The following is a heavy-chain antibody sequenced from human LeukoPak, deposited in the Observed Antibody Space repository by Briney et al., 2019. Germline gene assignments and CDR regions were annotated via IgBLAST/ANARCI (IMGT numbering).Heavy chain of an antibody. V-gene: IGHV4-34*01. CDR3: ASIRGPVRSSPLDP. CDR2: INHSGST. D-gene: IGHD3-10*01. Sequence: SETLSLTCAVYGGSFSGYYWSWLRQPPGKGLEWLGEINHSGSTNYNPSLKSRVTISVDTSKNQFSLKLSSVTAADTAVYYCASIRGPVRSSPLDPWGQGTLVTVSS. J-gene: IGHJ5*02. CDR1: GGSFSGYY.